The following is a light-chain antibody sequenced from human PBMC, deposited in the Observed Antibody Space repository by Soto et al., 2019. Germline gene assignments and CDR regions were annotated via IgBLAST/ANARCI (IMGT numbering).Light chain of an antibody. CDR2: EVN. CDR3: NSYAGNDNLL. Sequence: QSALTQPPSASGSPGQSVTISCSGSSSDIGAYDYVSWYQQHPGRAPKVIIYEVNKRPSGVPDRFSGSKSGSTASLTVSGLRPEDEAEYFCNSYAGNDNLLFGGGTKVTVL. V-gene: IGLV2-8*01. J-gene: IGLJ2*01. CDR1: SSDIGAYDY.